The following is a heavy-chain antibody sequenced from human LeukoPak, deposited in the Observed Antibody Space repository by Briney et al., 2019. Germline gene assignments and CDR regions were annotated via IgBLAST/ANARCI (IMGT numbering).Heavy chain of an antibody. Sequence: PGGSLRLSCAASGFTFSSYGMHWVRQAPGKGLEWVAVIWYDGSNKYYADSVKGRFTISRDNSKNTLYLQMNSLRAEDTAVYYCARDSKVALGIAAAPPDYWGQGTLVTVSS. D-gene: IGHD6-13*01. CDR3: ARDSKVALGIAAAPPDY. J-gene: IGHJ4*02. CDR2: IWYDGSNK. CDR1: GFTFSSYG. V-gene: IGHV3-33*01.